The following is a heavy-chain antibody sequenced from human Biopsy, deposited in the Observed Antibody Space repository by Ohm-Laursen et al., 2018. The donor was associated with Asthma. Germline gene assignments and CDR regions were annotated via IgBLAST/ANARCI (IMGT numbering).Heavy chain of an antibody. D-gene: IGHD3-9*01. Sequence: ASVKVSCKASGYTFRGYSITWVRQAPGQGLEWMGWINTNNGHTQYAQKFQGRVTMTTDSSTSTAYMELRSLRSDDTAVYYCAREAYDILTGYYGGGGMDVWGQGTTVTVSS. CDR3: AREAYDILTGYYGGGGMDV. CDR1: GYTFRGYS. J-gene: IGHJ6*02. V-gene: IGHV1-18*04. CDR2: INTNNGHT.